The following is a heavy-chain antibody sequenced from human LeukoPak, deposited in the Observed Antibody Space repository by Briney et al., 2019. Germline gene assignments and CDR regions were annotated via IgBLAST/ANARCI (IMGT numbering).Heavy chain of an antibody. D-gene: IGHD2-21*02. CDR3: ARDTRSDWYGLIDY. V-gene: IGHV3-7*01. J-gene: IGHJ4*02. Sequence: GGSLTLTCAASGCTFSSYWRSWVRQAPGKGLEWVANIKQHGSENYYVDCVNGRFTISRDNAKNPLYLQMNSLRAEDTAEYYCARDTRSDWYGLIDYWGQGTPVTVSS. CDR2: IKQHGSEN. CDR1: GCTFSSYW.